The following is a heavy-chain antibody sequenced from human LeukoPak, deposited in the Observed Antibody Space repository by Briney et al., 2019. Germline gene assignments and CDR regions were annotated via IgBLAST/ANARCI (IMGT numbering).Heavy chain of an antibody. CDR1: GGFIDSAGYY. D-gene: IGHD5-18*01. Sequence: SQTLSLTCIVSGGFIDSAGYYYTWIRQLPVKGLEWIGYIYYSGRSSYNPSLKSRVTISVDTSKNQFSLNLSSVTAADTAVYYCARVGTASRLNWFNPWGQGTLVTVSS. CDR3: ARVGTASRLNWFNP. V-gene: IGHV4-31*03. CDR2: IYYSGRS. J-gene: IGHJ5*02.